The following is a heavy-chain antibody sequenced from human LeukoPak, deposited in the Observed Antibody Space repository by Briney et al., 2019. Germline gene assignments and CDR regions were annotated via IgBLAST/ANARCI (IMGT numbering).Heavy chain of an antibody. J-gene: IGHJ4*02. V-gene: IGHV1-8*03. CDR3: ARYEGKKVTMVRGVIIPTNYFDY. CDR1: GGTFTSYD. Sequence: ASVKVSCKASGGTFTSYDINWVRQATGQGLEWMGWMNPNSGNTGYAQKFQGRVTITRNTSISTAYMELSSLRSEDTAVYYCARYEGKKVTMVRGVIIPTNYFDYWGQGTLVTVSS. CDR2: MNPNSGNT. D-gene: IGHD3-10*01.